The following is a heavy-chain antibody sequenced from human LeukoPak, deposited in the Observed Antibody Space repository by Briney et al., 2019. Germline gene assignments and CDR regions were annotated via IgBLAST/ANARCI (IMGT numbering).Heavy chain of an antibody. CDR3: ARDKGLGDAFDI. D-gene: IGHD1-26*01. Sequence: ASVKVFCKASGYTFTGYYMHWVRQAPGQGLEWMGWINPNSGGTNYAQKFQGRVTMTRDTSVSTAYMELSRLRSEDTAVYYCARDKGLGDAFDIWGQGTMVTVSS. CDR2: INPNSGGT. J-gene: IGHJ3*02. CDR1: GYTFTGYY. V-gene: IGHV1-2*02.